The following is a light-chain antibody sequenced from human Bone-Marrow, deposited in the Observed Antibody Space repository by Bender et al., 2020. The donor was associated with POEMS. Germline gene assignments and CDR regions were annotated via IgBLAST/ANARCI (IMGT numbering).Light chain of an antibody. Sequence: QSVVTQPPSLSEAPIQRVTISCSGSSSNIVNHGVNWYQQLPGEAPKLLIYYDVLLTPGVSDRFSASKSGNSTSRAISELQSEDEDHYYYSAWDDRLGDWVFGGRNKLTV. CDR1: SSNIVNHG. CDR2: YDV. V-gene: IGLV1-36*01. CDR3: SAWDDRLGDWV. J-gene: IGLJ3*02.